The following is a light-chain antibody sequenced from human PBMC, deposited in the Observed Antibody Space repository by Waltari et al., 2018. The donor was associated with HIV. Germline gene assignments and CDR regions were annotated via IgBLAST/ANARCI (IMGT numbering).Light chain of an antibody. J-gene: IGKJ1*01. V-gene: IGKV1-5*03. Sequence: DIQMTQSPSTLSASVGDRVTVTCRASQTNSSSLAWYQQRPGRAPNLLIYKASTLESGVPSRFSGSGSGTEFTLTINGLQPDDFATYYCHQYSSPPWTFGQGTKVEIK. CDR3: HQYSSPPWT. CDR2: KAS. CDR1: QTNSSS.